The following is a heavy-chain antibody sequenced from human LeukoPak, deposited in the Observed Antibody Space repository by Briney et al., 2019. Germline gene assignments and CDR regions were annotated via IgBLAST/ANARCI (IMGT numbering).Heavy chain of an antibody. Sequence: GGSLRLSCAASGFTFSSYSMNWVRQAPGKGLEWVSSISSSSNYIYYADSVKGRFTISRDNAKNSLYLQMNSLRAEDTAVYYCASIPVAANYQKVQSKDAFDIWGQGTMVTVSS. V-gene: IGHV3-21*01. CDR2: ISSSSNYI. D-gene: IGHD2-15*01. CDR3: ASIPVAANYQKVQSKDAFDI. J-gene: IGHJ3*02. CDR1: GFTFSSYS.